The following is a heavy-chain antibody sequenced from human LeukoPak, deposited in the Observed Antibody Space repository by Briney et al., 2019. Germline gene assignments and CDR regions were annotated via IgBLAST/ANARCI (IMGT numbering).Heavy chain of an antibody. D-gene: IGHD1-26*01. J-gene: IGHJ4*02. CDR3: ARDGGYSGSYDFDY. CDR2: IYYSGST. Sequence: SETLSLTCTVSGGSISSYYWSWIRQPPGKGLEWIGYIYYSGSTNYNPSLKSRVTISVDTSKNQFSLKLSSVTAADTAVYYCARDGGYSGSYDFDYWGQGTLVTVSS. CDR1: GGSISSYY. V-gene: IGHV4-59*01.